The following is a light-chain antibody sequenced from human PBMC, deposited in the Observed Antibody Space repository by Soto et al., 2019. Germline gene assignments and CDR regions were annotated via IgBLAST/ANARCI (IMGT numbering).Light chain of an antibody. CDR3: SSYTTSSTLV. V-gene: IGLV2-14*01. CDR2: GVS. Sequence: QSVLTQPASVSGSPGQSITISCTGTSRDVGNYNYVSWYQQHPGKAPKLMIYGVSNRPSGVSNRFSGSKSGNTASLTISGLQAEDEADYYCSSYTTSSTLVFGTGTKGTVL. J-gene: IGLJ1*01. CDR1: SRDVGNYNY.